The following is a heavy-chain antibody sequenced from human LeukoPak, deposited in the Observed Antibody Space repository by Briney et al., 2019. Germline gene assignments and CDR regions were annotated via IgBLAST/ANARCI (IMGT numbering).Heavy chain of an antibody. V-gene: IGHV4-59*01. CDR2: IYYTGNT. Sequence: SETLSLTCTVSGDSMESYYWTWIRQPPGKGLEWIGYIYYTGNTNYNPSLQSRVSVSVDKSKNQFSLKLRFVTAADTAVYYCARGGGGWRHYFDSWGQGTQVAVSS. D-gene: IGHD2-15*01. J-gene: IGHJ4*02. CDR1: GDSMESYY. CDR3: ARGGGGWRHYFDS.